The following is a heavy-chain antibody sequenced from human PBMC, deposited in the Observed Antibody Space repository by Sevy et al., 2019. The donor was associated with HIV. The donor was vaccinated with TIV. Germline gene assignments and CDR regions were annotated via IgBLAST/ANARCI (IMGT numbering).Heavy chain of an antibody. CDR3: AKARVYRCSGGSCYEASYYFDY. Sequence: GSLRLSCAASGFTFSSYGMHWVRQAPGKGLEWVAFIRYDGSNKYYADSVKGRFTISRDNSKNTLYLQMNSLRAEDTAVYYCAKARVYRCSGGSCYEASYYFDYWGQGTLVTVSS. CDR2: IRYDGSNK. D-gene: IGHD2-15*01. CDR1: GFTFSSYG. V-gene: IGHV3-30*02. J-gene: IGHJ4*02.